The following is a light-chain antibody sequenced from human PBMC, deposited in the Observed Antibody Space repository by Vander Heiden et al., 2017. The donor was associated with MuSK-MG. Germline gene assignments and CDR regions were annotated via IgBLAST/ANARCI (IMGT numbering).Light chain of an antibody. Sequence: QSALPPPPSVSGSPGPSITISCTGTNSDVDSYNLVSWYQQNPGKAPILMIYEVSKRPSGVSERFSGSKSGNTASLTITGLQAEDEADYYCCSCAGSTIVVFGGGTKLTVL. V-gene: IGLV2-23*02. CDR3: CSCAGSTIVV. J-gene: IGLJ2*01. CDR1: NSDVDSYNL. CDR2: EVS.